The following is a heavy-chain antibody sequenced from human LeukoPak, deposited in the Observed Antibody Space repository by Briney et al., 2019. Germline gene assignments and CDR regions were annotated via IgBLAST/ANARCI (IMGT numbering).Heavy chain of an antibody. CDR1: GFIFSSYW. D-gene: IGHD6-13*01. Sequence: GGSLRLSCAASGFIFSSYWMNWIRQTPGKGLEWVASIKQDGSEKYYVDAVQGRFTISRDNAKNSLYLQMNSLRAEDTAVYYCARDGPAAGLYFDYWGQGMLVTVSS. J-gene: IGHJ4*02. CDR2: IKQDGSEK. CDR3: ARDGPAAGLYFDY. V-gene: IGHV3-7*03.